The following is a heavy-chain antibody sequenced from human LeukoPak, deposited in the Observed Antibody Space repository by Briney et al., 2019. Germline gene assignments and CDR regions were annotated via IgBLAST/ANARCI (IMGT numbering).Heavy chain of an antibody. CDR3: ATGYYYDSSGYFPFDY. V-gene: IGHV1-24*01. CDR1: GYTLTELS. J-gene: IGHJ4*02. D-gene: IGHD3-22*01. Sequence: GASVKVSCKVSGYTLTELSMHWVRHAPGKGLEWMGGFDPEDGETIYAQKFQGRVTMTEDTSTDTAYMELSSLRSEDTAVCYCATGYYYDSSGYFPFDYWGQGTLVTVSS. CDR2: FDPEDGET.